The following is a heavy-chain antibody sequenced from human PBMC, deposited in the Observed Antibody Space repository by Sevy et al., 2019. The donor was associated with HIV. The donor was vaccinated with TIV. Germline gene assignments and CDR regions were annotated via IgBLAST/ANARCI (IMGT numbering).Heavy chain of an antibody. J-gene: IGHJ4*02. D-gene: IGHD6-19*01. CDR2: VSISGPNT. Sequence: GGSLRLSCAASGFTFSNYAMSWVRQAPGKGLEWVSSVSISGPNTYYADSVKGRFTISRDNSKNTMYLQMNSLRAEDTAVYYGAKEWPQLSDWYGDLDYWGQGGLVTVSS. CDR3: AKEWPQLSDWYGDLDY. CDR1: GFTFSNYA. V-gene: IGHV3-23*01.